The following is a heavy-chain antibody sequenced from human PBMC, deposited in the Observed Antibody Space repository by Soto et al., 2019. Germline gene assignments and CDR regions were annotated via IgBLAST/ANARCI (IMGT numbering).Heavy chain of an antibody. CDR1: GYPVTAYY. J-gene: IGHJ3*02. Sequence: QLHLVQSGAVVKKPGASVTVSCSASGYPVTAYYMHWVRQAPGRGLEWMGGINPATGAAKYTQTFQGRVTMTRATSTSTVFMELSGLTSEDTAAFYCARGGGVGVAGSAAFDMWGQGTLVTVSS. CDR2: INPATGAA. V-gene: IGHV1-2*02. D-gene: IGHD3-3*01. CDR3: ARGGGVGVAGSAAFDM.